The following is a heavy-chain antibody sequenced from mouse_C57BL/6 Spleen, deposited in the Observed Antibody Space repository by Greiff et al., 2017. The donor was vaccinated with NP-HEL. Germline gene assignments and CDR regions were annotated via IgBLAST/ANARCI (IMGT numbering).Heavy chain of an antibody. CDR3: ARRGGLLPYAMDY. J-gene: IGHJ4*01. CDR2: IDPSDSYT. V-gene: IGHV1-69*01. D-gene: IGHD2-3*01. Sequence: QVQLKQPGAELVMPGASVKLSCKASGYTFTSYWMHWVKQRPGQGLEWIGEIDPSDSYTNYNQKFKGKSTLTVDKSSSTAYMQLSSLTSEDSAVYYCARRGGLLPYAMDYWGQGTSVTVSS. CDR1: GYTFTSYW.